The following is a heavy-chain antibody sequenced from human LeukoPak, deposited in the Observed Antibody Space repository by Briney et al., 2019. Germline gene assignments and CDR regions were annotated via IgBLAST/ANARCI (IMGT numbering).Heavy chain of an antibody. D-gene: IGHD5-18*01. CDR2: VFISGNT. CDR1: GGSISSYY. Sequence: SETLSLTCTVSGGSISSYYWSWIRQPPGKGLEWIGRVFISGNTNYNPSLQGRVTMSVDRSKSQFSLRLRSVTAADTAVYYCVRQGYNYGAFNAWGQGTLVTVSS. J-gene: IGHJ4*02. V-gene: IGHV4-4*07. CDR3: VRQGYNYGAFNA.